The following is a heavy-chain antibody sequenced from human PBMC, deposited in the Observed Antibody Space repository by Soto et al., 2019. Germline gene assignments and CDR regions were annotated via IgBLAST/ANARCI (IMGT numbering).Heavy chain of an antibody. V-gene: IGHV4-34*01. Sequence: SETLSLTCAVYGGSFSGYYWSWIRQPPGKGLEWIGEINHSRSTNYNPSLKSRVTISVDTSKNQFSLKLSSVTAADTAVYYCARAGYSYGWSTIDYWGQGTLVTVSS. CDR2: INHSRST. CDR1: GGSFSGYY. CDR3: ARAGYSYGWSTIDY. D-gene: IGHD5-18*01. J-gene: IGHJ4*02.